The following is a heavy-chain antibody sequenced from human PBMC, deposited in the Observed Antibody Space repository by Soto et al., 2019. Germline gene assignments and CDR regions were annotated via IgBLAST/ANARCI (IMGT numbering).Heavy chain of an antibody. CDR1: GGSISSGGYY. V-gene: IGHV4-31*03. CDR3: ARDTYYDILTGPYGMDV. CDR2: IYYSGST. Sequence: QVQLQESGPGLVKPSQTLSLTCTVSGGSISSGGYYWSWIRQHPGKGLEWIGYIYYSGSTYYNPSLKSRVTISVDTSKNQFSLKLSSVTAADTAVYHCARDTYYDILTGPYGMDVWCQGTTVTVSS. D-gene: IGHD3-9*01. J-gene: IGHJ6*02.